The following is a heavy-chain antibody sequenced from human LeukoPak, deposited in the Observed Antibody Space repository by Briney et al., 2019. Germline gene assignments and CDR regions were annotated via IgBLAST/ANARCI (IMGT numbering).Heavy chain of an antibody. D-gene: IGHD7-27*01. CDR3: ARGTGYCLDP. J-gene: IGHJ5*02. V-gene: IGHV3-48*03. Sequence: AGGSLRLSCAASGFTFSSYEMNWVRQAPGKGLEGVSYISSSGSTIYYADSVKGRFTLSRDNAKNSLYLQMNSLRAEDTAVYYCARGTGYCLDPWGQGTLVTVSS. CDR2: ISSSGSTI. CDR1: GFTFSSYE.